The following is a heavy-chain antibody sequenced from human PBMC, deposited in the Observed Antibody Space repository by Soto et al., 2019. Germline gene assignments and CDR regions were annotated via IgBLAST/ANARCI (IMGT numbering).Heavy chain of an antibody. Sequence: GALRLSSAAAWFSFCSYAMSWVPQAPGKGLEWVSAISGSGGSTYYADSVKGRFTISRDNSKNTLYLQMNSLRAEDTAVYYCAKDFWVRPAATPDYWGQGTLVTVSS. D-gene: IGHD2-2*01. V-gene: IGHV3-23*01. CDR2: ISGSGGST. CDR3: AKDFWVRPAATPDY. CDR1: WFSFCSYA. J-gene: IGHJ4*02.